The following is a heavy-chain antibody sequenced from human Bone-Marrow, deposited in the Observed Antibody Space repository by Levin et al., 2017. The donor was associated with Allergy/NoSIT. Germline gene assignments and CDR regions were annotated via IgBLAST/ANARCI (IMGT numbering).Heavy chain of an antibody. J-gene: IGHJ3*02. D-gene: IGHD4-17*01. Sequence: PSETLSLTCTVSGASMTNINYYWAWIRQPPGKGLEWIGSFYYSGSTYYNSSLKSRVTISVDTSKNQFSLEMTSVNVADTAVYYCAWTTVTGVDAFDIWGQGTLVIVSS. CDR2: FYYSGST. CDR3: AWTTVTGVDAFDI. CDR1: GASMTNINYY. V-gene: IGHV4-39*01.